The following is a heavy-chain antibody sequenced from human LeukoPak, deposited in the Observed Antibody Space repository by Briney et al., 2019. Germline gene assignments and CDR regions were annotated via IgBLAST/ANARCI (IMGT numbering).Heavy chain of an antibody. CDR1: GFTFSSYG. CDR2: IWYDGSNK. V-gene: IGHV3-33*01. Sequence: GGSLRLSCAASGFTFSSYGMHWVRQAPGKGLEWVAVIWYDGSNKYYADSVKGRFTISRDNSKNTLYLQMNSLRAEDTAVYYCARDRVAVRGVILALDGMDVWGQGTTVTVSS. D-gene: IGHD3-10*01. J-gene: IGHJ6*02. CDR3: ARDRVAVRGVILALDGMDV.